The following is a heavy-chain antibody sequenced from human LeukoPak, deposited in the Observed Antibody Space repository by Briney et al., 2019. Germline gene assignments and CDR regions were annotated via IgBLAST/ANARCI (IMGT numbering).Heavy chain of an antibody. CDR2: INHSGST. Sequence: SSETLSLTCAVYGGSFSGYYWSWIRQPPGKGLEWIGEINHSGSTNYNPSLKSRVTISVDKSKNQFSLKLSSVTAADTAVYYCARVSTIFGVVINYYFDYWGQGTLVTVSS. D-gene: IGHD3-3*01. V-gene: IGHV4-34*01. J-gene: IGHJ4*02. CDR1: GGSFSGYY. CDR3: ARVSTIFGVVINYYFDY.